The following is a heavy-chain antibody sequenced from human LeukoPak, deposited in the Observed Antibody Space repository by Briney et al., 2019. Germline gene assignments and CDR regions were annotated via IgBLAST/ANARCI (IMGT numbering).Heavy chain of an antibody. Sequence: SETLSLTCTVSGYSNSSGYYWGWIRQPPGKGLEWIGSIYHSGSTYYNPSLKSRVTISVDTSKNQFSLKLSSVTAADTAVYYCASWIDYWGQGTLVTVSS. V-gene: IGHV4-38-2*02. CDR1: GYSNSSGYY. CDR3: ASWIDY. J-gene: IGHJ4*02. CDR2: IYHSGST. D-gene: IGHD1-1*01.